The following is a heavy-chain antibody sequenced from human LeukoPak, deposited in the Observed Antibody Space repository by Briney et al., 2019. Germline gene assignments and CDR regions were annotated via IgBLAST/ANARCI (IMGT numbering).Heavy chain of an antibody. CDR2: ISPSSSYI. CDR1: GFIFSTSS. Sequence: GGSLRLSCAASGFIFSTSSMNWLRQAPGKGLEWVSSISPSSSYIYYADSVKGRFTFSRDNAKNSLYLQMDSLRAEDTAVYYCARDKSAGADTGSSFYYWGQGALVTVSS. D-gene: IGHD3-10*01. V-gene: IGHV3-21*04. CDR3: ARDKSAGADTGSSFYY. J-gene: IGHJ4*02.